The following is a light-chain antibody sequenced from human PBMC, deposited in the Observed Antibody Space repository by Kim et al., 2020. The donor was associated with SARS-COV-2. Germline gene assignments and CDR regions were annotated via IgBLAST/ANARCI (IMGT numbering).Light chain of an antibody. CDR3: QQYDVWPRP. V-gene: IGKV3-15*01. CDR1: QSVGRH. Sequence: PGERATLSCRASQSVGRHLAWYQKKPGQAPRLLIHGAATRATGIPDRFGGSGSGTEFTLTISSLQSEDVAVYYCQQYDVWPRPFGQGTKVDIK. CDR2: GAA. J-gene: IGKJ1*01.